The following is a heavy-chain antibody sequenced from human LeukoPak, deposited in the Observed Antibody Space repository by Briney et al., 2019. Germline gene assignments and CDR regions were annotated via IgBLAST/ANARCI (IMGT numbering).Heavy chain of an antibody. D-gene: IGHD1-7*01. Sequence: VASVKVSCKASGGTFISDAISRGRQAPGQGREGRGGISAIFGTGNYAQKFQGRVTITTEETTRTAYMELSSLRSEDTAVYYCARSSIAGTTLGDYWGQGTLVTVSS. CDR1: GGTFISDA. CDR2: ISAIFGTG. V-gene: IGHV1-69*05. J-gene: IGHJ4*02. CDR3: ARSSIAGTTLGDY.